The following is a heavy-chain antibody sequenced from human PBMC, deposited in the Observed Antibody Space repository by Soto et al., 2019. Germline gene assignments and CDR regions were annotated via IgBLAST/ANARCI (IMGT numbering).Heavy chain of an antibody. J-gene: IGHJ4*02. Sequence: EVQVLDSGGGLVQPGGSLRLSCAASGFTFINYAMNWVRQAPGKGLEWVATISGTGGSTYYADSVKGRFTISRDNSKNTLYLQMNSLRVEDTAVYYCAKDRLGGNFDYWGQGTQVTVSS. CDR2: ISGTGGST. CDR1: GFTFINYA. CDR3: AKDRLGGNFDY. V-gene: IGHV3-23*01.